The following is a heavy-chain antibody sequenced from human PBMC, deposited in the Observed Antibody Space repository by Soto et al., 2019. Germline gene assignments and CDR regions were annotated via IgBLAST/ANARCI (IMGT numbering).Heavy chain of an antibody. CDR2: INADSGDT. CDR1: EHTSTIYY. V-gene: IGHV1-2*02. CDR3: ATRDYDILTGYLHI. Sequence: QAHLVQSGAEVRKHGASVKVSCQALEHTSTIYYIHWVRQARGQGLEWMGWINADSGDTTYAEDFRGRVTFTRDTSTSTFLMELSRLRLDDKAMYFCATRDYDILTGYLHIWGQGNLITVSS. J-gene: IGHJ1*01. D-gene: IGHD3-9*01.